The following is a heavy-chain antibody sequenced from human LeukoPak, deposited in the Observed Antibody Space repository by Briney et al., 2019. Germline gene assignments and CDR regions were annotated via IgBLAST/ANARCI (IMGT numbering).Heavy chain of an antibody. CDR3: ARRYCSSTSCVNWFDS. Sequence: GGSLRLSCAASGFTFSSYWMHWVRQAPGKGLMWVSRINGDGSSTSYADSAKGRFTISRDNAKNTLYLQMNSLGADDTAVYFCARRYCSSTSCVNWFDSWGQGSLVTVSS. V-gene: IGHV3-74*01. J-gene: IGHJ5*01. CDR2: INGDGSST. D-gene: IGHD2-2*01. CDR1: GFTFSSYW.